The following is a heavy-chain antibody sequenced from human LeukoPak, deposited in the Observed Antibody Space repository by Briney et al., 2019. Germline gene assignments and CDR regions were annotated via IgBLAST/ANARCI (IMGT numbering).Heavy chain of an antibody. CDR2: INSDGSDT. J-gene: IGHJ4*02. D-gene: IGHD2-15*01. CDR3: VVWIAVAATDH. CDR1: GFTVSSNY. Sequence: GSLRLSCAASGFTVSSNYMSWVRQAPGKGLEWVSRINSDGSDTSYADSVKGRFTVSRDNAKNTLYLEMNSLRIDDTAVYHCVVWIAVAATDHWGQGTLVTVSS. V-gene: IGHV3-74*01.